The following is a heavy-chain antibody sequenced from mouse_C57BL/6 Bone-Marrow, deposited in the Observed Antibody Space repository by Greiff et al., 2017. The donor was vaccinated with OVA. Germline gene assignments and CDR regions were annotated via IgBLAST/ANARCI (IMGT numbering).Heavy chain of an antibody. D-gene: IGHD2-1*01. CDR3: ARGSTMYFDY. J-gene: IGHJ2*01. V-gene: IGHV5-6*02. CDR2: ISSGGSYT. CDR1: GFTFSSYG. Sequence: EVNVVESGGDLVKPGGSLKLSCAASGFTFSSYGMSWVRQTPDKRLEWVATISSGGSYTYYPDSVKGRFTISRDNAKNTLYLQMSSLKSEDTAMYYCARGSTMYFDYWGQGTTLTVSS.